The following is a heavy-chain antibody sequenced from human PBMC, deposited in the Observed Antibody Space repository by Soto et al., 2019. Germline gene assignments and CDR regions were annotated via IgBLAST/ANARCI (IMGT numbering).Heavy chain of an antibody. J-gene: IGHJ4*02. CDR2: ISAYNGNT. CDR1: GYTITSYG. Sequence: ASVKVSCKACGYTITSYGFSWVRQAPGQGLEWMGWISAYNGNTNYAQKLQGRVTMTTDTPTSTAYMELRSLRSDDTAVYYCAREVRSSSFYYWGQGTLVTVSS. CDR3: AREVRSSSFYY. D-gene: IGHD6-6*01. V-gene: IGHV1-18*01.